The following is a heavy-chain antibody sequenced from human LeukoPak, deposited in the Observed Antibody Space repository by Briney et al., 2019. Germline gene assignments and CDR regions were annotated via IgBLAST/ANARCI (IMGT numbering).Heavy chain of an antibody. V-gene: IGHV4-61*01. D-gene: IGHD3-16*02. CDR2: IYYSGST. CDR1: GGSVSSGSYY. J-gene: IGHJ4*02. Sequence: SETLSLTCTVSGGSVSSGSYYWSWIRQPPGKGLEWIGYIYYSGSTNYNPSLKSRVTISVDTSKNQFSLKLSSVTAADTAVYYCARDILYYDYVWGSYRPTGFDYWGQGTLVTVSP. CDR3: ARDILYYDYVWGSYRPTGFDY.